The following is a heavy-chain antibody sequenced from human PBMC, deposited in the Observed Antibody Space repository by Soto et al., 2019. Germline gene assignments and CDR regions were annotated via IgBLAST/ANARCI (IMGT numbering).Heavy chain of an antibody. V-gene: IGHV4-61*08. J-gene: IGHJ4*02. CDR3: AREGLAGTVDY. CDR1: GGSISSGGYY. D-gene: IGHD6-13*01. Sequence: PSETLSLTCTVSGGSISSGGYYWSWIRQPPGKGLEWIGYIYYSGSTNYNPSLKSRVTISVDTSKNQFSLKLSSVTAADTAVYYCAREGLAGTVDYWGQGTLVTVSS. CDR2: IYYSGST.